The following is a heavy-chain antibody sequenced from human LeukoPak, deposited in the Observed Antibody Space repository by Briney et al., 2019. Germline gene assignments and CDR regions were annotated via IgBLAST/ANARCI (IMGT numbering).Heavy chain of an antibody. CDR3: ARDPAYYYDSSGYYVLDY. D-gene: IGHD3-22*01. J-gene: IGHJ4*02. CDR2: ISYDGSNK. Sequence: PGGSLRLSCAASGFTFSSYAMHWVRQAPGKGLEWVAVISYDGSNKYYADSVKGRFTISRDNSKNTLYLQMNSLRAEDTAVYYCARDPAYYYDSSGYYVLDYWGQGTLVTVSS. CDR1: GFTFSSYA. V-gene: IGHV3-30-3*01.